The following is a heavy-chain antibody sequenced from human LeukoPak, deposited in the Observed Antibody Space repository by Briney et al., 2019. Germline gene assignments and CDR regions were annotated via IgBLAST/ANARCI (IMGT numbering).Heavy chain of an antibody. J-gene: IGHJ4*02. CDR1: GGSVGSDNSY. CDR3: ARGYYYRT. D-gene: IGHD3-10*01. V-gene: IGHV4-61*02. Sequence: SQTLSLTCTVSGGSVGSDNSYWNWIRQPAGKGLEWIGRIYADGSSTYNPSLKSRVTILVDTSKNHFSLSLRSMTAADTAVYYCARGYYYRTWGLGTLVTVSS. CDR2: IYADGSS.